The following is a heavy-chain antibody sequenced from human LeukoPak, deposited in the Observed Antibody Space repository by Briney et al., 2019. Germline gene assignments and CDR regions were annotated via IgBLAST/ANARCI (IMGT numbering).Heavy chain of an antibody. V-gene: IGHV4-34*01. D-gene: IGHD2-21*02. CDR3: VRARGDLSLDY. J-gene: IGHJ4*02. CDR2: TTHSGST. CDR1: IESFSGYY. Sequence: SETLSLTCAVYIESFSGYYWTWIRQPPGKGLEWIGETTHSGSTNYNPSLRSRVTISVDMSKNQFSLKLTSVTAADTAVYYCVRARGDLSLDYWGQGTLVTVSS.